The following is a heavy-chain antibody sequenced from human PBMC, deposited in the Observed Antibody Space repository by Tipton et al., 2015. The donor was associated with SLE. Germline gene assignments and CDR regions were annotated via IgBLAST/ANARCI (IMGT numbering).Heavy chain of an antibody. J-gene: IGHJ4*02. CDR1: GFTFDDYA. Sequence: AVSGFTFDDYAMHWVRQAPGKGLEWVSGISWNSGSIGYADSVKGRFTISRDNAKNSLYLQMNSLRAEDTALYYCAKGQWLDTGGFDYWGQGTLVTVSS. V-gene: IGHV3-9*01. D-gene: IGHD6-19*01. CDR3: AKGQWLDTGGFDY. CDR2: ISWNSGSI.